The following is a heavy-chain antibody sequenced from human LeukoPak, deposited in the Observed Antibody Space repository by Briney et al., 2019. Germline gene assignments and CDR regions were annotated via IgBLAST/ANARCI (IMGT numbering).Heavy chain of an antibody. D-gene: IGHD2-2*02. CDR1: GFTFSSYS. CDR2: ISSSSSYI. Sequence: GGSLRLSCAASGFTFSSYSMNWVRQAPGKGLEWVSSISSSSSYIYYADSVKGRFTISRDNAKNSLYLQMNSLRAEDTAVYYCARGRYCSSTSCYTGMGADFWGQGTLVTVSS. V-gene: IGHV3-21*01. J-gene: IGHJ4*02. CDR3: ARGRYCSSTSCYTGMGADF.